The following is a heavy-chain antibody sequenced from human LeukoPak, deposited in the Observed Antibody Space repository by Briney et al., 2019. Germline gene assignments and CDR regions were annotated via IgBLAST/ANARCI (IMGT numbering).Heavy chain of an antibody. CDR2: MSYDGSNK. J-gene: IGHJ4*02. D-gene: IGHD5-12*01. CDR3: AKGRGRGYSGYDLDY. Sequence: PGRSLRLSCAASGFTFSSYGMHWVRQAPGKGLEWVAVMSYDGSNKYYADSVKGRFTISRDNSKNTLYLQMNSLRAEDTAVYYCAKGRGRGYSGYDLDYWGQGTLVTVSS. V-gene: IGHV3-30*18. CDR1: GFTFSSYG.